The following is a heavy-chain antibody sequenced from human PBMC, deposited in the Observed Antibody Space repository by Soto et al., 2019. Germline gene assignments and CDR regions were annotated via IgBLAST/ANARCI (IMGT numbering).Heavy chain of an antibody. CDR1: GYTFTSYG. D-gene: IGHD6-6*01. CDR3: ASYSSSRGMDV. V-gene: IGHV1-18*01. Sequence: ASVKVSCKASGYTFTSYGISWMRQAPGQGLEWMGWISAYNGDTNYAQKLQGRVTMTTDTSTSTAYMELRSLRSDDTAVYYCASYSSSRGMDVWGQGTTVTVSS. J-gene: IGHJ6*02. CDR2: ISAYNGDT.